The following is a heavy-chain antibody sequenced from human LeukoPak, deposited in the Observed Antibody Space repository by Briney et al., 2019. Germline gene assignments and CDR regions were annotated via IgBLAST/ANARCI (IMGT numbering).Heavy chain of an antibody. CDR3: AREGAPRITGTTNPFDP. D-gene: IGHD1-7*01. V-gene: IGHV1-2*02. CDR2: INPNGGGT. Sequence: ASVKVSCKASAYTFTDYYMPWVRQAPGQGLEWMGRINPNGGGTYYAQKFQDRVTMTRDTSINTAYMELSRLRSDDTAMYYCAREGAPRITGTTNPFDPWGQGTLVTVSS. J-gene: IGHJ5*02. CDR1: AYTFTDYY.